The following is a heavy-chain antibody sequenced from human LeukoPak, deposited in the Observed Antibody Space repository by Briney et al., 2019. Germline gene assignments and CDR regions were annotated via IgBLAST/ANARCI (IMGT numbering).Heavy chain of an antibody. CDR2: VSDSGATT. CDR3: AREGSYCSSTSCYGVGAFDI. CDR1: GFTFRSYS. J-gene: IGHJ3*02. D-gene: IGHD2-2*01. V-gene: IGHV3-23*01. Sequence: GGSLRLSCVTSGFTFRSYSMNWVRQAPGKGLEWVSIVSDSGATTFYADSVKGRFTISRDNSKNMLYLQMNSLRAGDTAVYYCAREGSYCSSTSCYGVGAFDIWGQGTMVTVSS.